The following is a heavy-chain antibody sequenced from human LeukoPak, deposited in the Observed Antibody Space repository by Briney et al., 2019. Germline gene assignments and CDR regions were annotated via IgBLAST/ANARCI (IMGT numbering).Heavy chain of an antibody. CDR1: GFTFSSYA. CDR2: ISGSGGST. V-gene: IGHV3-23*01. CDR3: AKDFSSITMIVVVLDY. D-gene: IGHD3-22*01. J-gene: IGHJ4*02. Sequence: GGSLRLSCAASGFTFSSYAMSWARQAPGKGLEWVSAISGSGGSTYYADSVKGRFTISRDNSKNTLYLQMNSLRAEDTAVYYCAKDFSSITMIVVVLDYWGQGTLVTVSS.